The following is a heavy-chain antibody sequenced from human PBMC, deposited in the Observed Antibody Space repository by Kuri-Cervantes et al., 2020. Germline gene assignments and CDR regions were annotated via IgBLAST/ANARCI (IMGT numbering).Heavy chain of an antibody. D-gene: IGHD6-19*01. V-gene: IGHV1-3*01. Sequence: ASVKVSCKASGHTFTSYPTHWVRQAPGQRLEWMGWINAGNGNTNYAQKLQGRVTMTTDTSTSTAYMELSSLTSEDTAVYFCARGTSGYRFGWNQGGEDGFEIWGQGTMVTVSS. J-gene: IGHJ3*02. CDR1: GHTFTSYP. CDR3: ARGTSGYRFGWNQGGEDGFEI. CDR2: INAGNGNT.